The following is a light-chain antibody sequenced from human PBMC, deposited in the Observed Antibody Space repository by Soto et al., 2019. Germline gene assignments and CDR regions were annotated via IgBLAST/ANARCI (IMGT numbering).Light chain of an antibody. Sequence: IQLTQSPSSLSASVGDRVTVTCRASQSISSYLNWYQQKPRKAPKLLIHGASSLQSGVPSRFSGTGSGTDFTLTIRSLQPEDFATYYCQQSYSTLWTFGQGTKVDIK. CDR1: QSISSY. V-gene: IGKV1-39*01. J-gene: IGKJ1*01. CDR2: GAS. CDR3: QQSYSTLWT.